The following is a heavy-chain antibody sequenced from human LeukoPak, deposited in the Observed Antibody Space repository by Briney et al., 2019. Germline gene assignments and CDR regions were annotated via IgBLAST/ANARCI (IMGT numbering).Heavy chain of an antibody. D-gene: IGHD5-18*01. CDR1: GYTFTSYG. J-gene: IGHJ4*02. Sequence: ASVKVSCKASGYTFTSYGISWVRQAPGQGLEWMGWISAYNGNTHYAQKLQGRVTMTTDTSTSTAYTELRSLRSDDTAVYYCAREGIQLWLDLSYWGQGTLVTVSS. CDR2: ISAYNGNT. CDR3: AREGIQLWLDLSY. V-gene: IGHV1-18*01.